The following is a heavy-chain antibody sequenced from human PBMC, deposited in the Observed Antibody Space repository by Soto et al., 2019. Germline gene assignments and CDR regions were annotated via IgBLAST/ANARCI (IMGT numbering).Heavy chain of an antibody. CDR2: XXXXDDK. J-gene: IGHJ4*02. CDR3: ARSKYSISSFDY. D-gene: IGHD6-6*01. V-gene: IGHV2-5*02. Sequence: SGPTLVNPTQTLTLTCTFSGFSLSTDDVGVGWIRQPPGKALDWXXXXXXXDDKRYSPSLKSRLTITKDTSKNQVLLTMTNMDPVDTATYFCARSKYSISSFDYWGQGALVTVSS. CDR1: GFSLSTDDVG.